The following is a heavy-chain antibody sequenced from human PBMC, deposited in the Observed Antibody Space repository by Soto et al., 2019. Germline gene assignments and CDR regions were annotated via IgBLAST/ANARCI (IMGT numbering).Heavy chain of an antibody. Sequence: QVQLVQSGAEVKKPGSSVKVSCKASGGTFSSYTISWVRQAPGQGPEWMGRIIPILGIANYAQKFQGRVMITADKSTSTAYMELSSLRSEDTGVYFCVLARYSDFWSASSVFDYWGQGTLVTVSS. CDR3: VLARYSDFWSASSVFDY. V-gene: IGHV1-69*02. CDR2: IIPILGIA. CDR1: GGTFSSYT. D-gene: IGHD3-3*01. J-gene: IGHJ4*02.